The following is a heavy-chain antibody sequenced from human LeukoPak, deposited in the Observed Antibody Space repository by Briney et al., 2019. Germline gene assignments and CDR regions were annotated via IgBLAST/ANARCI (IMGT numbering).Heavy chain of an antibody. CDR3: AKPGNDYGDSYPFFDY. V-gene: IGHV3-11*01. J-gene: IGHJ4*02. Sequence: PGGSLRLSCAASGFTFSDYYMSWIRQAPGKGLEWVSYISSSGSTIYYADSVKGRFTISRDNSKNTLYLQMNSLRAEDTAVYYCAKPGNDYGDSYPFFDYWGQGTLVTVSS. D-gene: IGHD4-17*01. CDR2: ISSSGSTI. CDR1: GFTFSDYY.